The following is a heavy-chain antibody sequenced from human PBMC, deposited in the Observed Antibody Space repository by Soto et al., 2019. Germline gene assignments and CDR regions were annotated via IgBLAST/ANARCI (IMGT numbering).Heavy chain of an antibody. CDR3: TTDYYGSHPIYYFDY. D-gene: IGHD3-10*01. V-gene: IGHV3-15*01. CDR1: GFTFSNAW. Sequence: KPGGSLRLSCAASGFTFSNAWMSWVRQAPGKGLEWVGRIKSKTDGGTTDYAAPVKGRFTISRDDSKNTLYLQMNSLKTEDTAVYYCTTDYYGSHPIYYFDYWGQGTLVTVSS. J-gene: IGHJ4*02. CDR2: IKSKTDGGTT.